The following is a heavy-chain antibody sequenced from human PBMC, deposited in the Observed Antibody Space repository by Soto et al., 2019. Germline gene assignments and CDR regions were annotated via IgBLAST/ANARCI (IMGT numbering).Heavy chain of an antibody. D-gene: IGHD2-15*01. V-gene: IGHV3-48*01. CDR3: ARDGCSGSNCLNWFDP. CDR1: GFTFSSYG. Sequence: GGSLRLSCAASGFTFSSYGVNWVRQAPGKGLEWVSYISSSSTTKYYADSVKGRFTISRDNAKNSLYLQMNSLRAEDTAVYYCARDGCSGSNCLNWFDPWGQGTLVTVSS. J-gene: IGHJ5*02. CDR2: ISSSSTTK.